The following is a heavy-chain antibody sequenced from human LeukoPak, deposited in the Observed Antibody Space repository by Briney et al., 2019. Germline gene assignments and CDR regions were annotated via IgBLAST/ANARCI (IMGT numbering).Heavy chain of an antibody. Sequence: GASVKVSCKASGYTFTSYGISWVRQAPGQGLEWMGWMNPNSGNTGYAQKFQGRVTMTRNTSISTAYMELSSLRSEDTAVYYCARGQSSSWWVDYYYMDVWGKGTTVTISS. D-gene: IGHD6-13*01. CDR1: GYTFTSYG. CDR3: ARGQSSSWWVDYYYMDV. CDR2: MNPNSGNT. V-gene: IGHV1-8*02. J-gene: IGHJ6*03.